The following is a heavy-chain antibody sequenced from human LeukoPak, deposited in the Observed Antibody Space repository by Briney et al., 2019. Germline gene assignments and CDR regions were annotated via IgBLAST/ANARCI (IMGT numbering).Heavy chain of an antibody. CDR2: IKSKTDGGTT. CDR1: GFTFNNAW. D-gene: IGHD3/OR15-3a*01. V-gene: IGHV3-15*01. J-gene: IGHJ6*02. Sequence: GGSLRLSCAGSGFTFNNAWMSWVRQAPGKGLEWVGRIKSKTDGGTTDYAAPVKDRFTISRDDSKNTLHLQMNSLKTEDTAVYYCSTGDFKYFYYGMDVWGQGTTVTVSS. CDR3: STGDFKYFYYGMDV.